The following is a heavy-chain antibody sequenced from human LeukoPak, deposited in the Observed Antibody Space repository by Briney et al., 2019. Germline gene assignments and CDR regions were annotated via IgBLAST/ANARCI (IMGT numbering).Heavy chain of an antibody. CDR3: ARAVGPFDI. CDR2: IGGSADST. J-gene: IGHJ3*02. CDR1: GFTFSSFG. Sequence: GGSLRLSCAASGFTFSSFGMHWVRQAPGKGLEWVSTIGGSADSTYYADSVKGRFTISRDNSKNTLYLQMNSLRAEDTAVYYCARAVGPFDIWGQGTIVIVSS. V-gene: IGHV3-23*01.